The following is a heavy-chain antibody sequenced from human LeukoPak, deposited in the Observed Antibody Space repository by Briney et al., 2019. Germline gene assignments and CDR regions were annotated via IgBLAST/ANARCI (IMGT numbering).Heavy chain of an antibody. V-gene: IGHV4-59*12. CDR3: ARENSNSWYLDY. Sequence: SETLSLTCAVSGGSLNSYYWSWIRQPPGKGLEWIGYTYYSGNPNYNPSLKSRVTISVDTSKSQFSLNLTSVTAADTAVYYCARENSNSWYLDYWGQGTLVTVSS. CDR1: GGSLNSYY. J-gene: IGHJ4*02. D-gene: IGHD6-13*01. CDR2: TYYSGNP.